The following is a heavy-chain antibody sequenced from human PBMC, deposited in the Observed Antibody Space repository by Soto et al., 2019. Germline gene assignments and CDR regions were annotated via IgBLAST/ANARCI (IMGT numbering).Heavy chain of an antibody. CDR3: ARGVGDIVVVVAATSYAFDI. Sequence: QVQLVQSGAEVKKPGSSVKVSCKASGGTFSSYAISWVRQPPGQGLEWMGGIIPIFGTANYAQKFQGRVTITADESTSTAYMELSSLRSEDTAVYYCARGVGDIVVVVAATSYAFDIWGQGTMVTVSS. D-gene: IGHD2-15*01. V-gene: IGHV1-69*12. CDR2: IIPIFGTA. CDR1: GGTFSSYA. J-gene: IGHJ3*02.